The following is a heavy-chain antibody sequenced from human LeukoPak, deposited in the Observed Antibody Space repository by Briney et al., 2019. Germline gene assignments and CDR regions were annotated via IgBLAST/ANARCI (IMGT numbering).Heavy chain of an antibody. CDR2: LYAEGSA. Sequence: EGSLRLSCAASGLTVSLNYMNWVRRPPGKGLQWVSALYAEGSAYYADSVKGRFTISRDNAKNSLYLQMNSLRVEDTAVYYCASVWEGGYWGQGTLVTVSS. CDR1: GLTVSLNY. CDR3: ASVWEGGY. V-gene: IGHV3-53*01. J-gene: IGHJ4*02. D-gene: IGHD1-26*01.